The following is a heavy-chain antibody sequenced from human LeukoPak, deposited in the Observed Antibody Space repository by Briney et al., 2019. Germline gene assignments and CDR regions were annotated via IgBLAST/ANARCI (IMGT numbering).Heavy chain of an antibody. CDR1: GYTFTSYY. CDR3: ARASGIAAAGMFDP. Sequence: ASVKVSCKASGYTFTSYYMHWVRQAPGQGLEWMGIINPSGGSTSYAQKLQGRVTMTTDTSTSTAYMELRSLRSDDTAVYYCARASGIAAAGMFDPWGQGTLVTVSS. CDR2: INPSGGST. V-gene: IGHV1-46*01. J-gene: IGHJ5*02. D-gene: IGHD6-13*01.